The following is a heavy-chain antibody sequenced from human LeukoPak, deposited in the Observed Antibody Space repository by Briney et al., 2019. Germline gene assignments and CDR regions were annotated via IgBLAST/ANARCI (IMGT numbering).Heavy chain of an antibody. CDR3: TKDVGFGKTFDY. CDR1: GFTFSSSA. V-gene: IGHV3-23*01. J-gene: IGHJ4*02. D-gene: IGHD3-10*01. Sequence: GRSLRLARSPLGFTFSSSAMTWARPARGKGLEWGSAISGIGDTTYYADSVKGRFTIYRDNSKNMLYLQMNSLRAEDTAVYYCTKDVGFGKTFDYWGQGTLVTVSS. CDR2: ISGIGDTT.